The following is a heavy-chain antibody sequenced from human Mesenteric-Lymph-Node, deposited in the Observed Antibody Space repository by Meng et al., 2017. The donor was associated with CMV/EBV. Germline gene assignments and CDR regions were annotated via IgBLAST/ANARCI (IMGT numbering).Heavy chain of an antibody. V-gene: IGHV1-3*04. CDR1: GYTFSSYA. CDR2: INIVEDKT. Sequence: QVQLVQSGAEVKKTGASVQVSCKASGYTFSSYAMHWVRQAPVQRLEWMGWINIVEDKTKTSQNFQGRVTLTRDTSANTAYMELSSLRSDDTAVYYCARTNNWGFDYWGQGTLVTVSS. D-gene: IGHD3-16*01. CDR3: ARTNNWGFDY. J-gene: IGHJ4*02.